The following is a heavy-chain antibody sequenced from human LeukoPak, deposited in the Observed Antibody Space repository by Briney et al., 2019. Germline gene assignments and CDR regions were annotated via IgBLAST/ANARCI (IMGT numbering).Heavy chain of an antibody. CDR1: GYTFTGYY. CDR3: ARVGPPGIAVADTN. D-gene: IGHD6-19*01. Sequence: ASVKVSCKASGYTFTGYYMHWVRQAPGQGLEWMGRINPNSGGTNYAHKFQGRVTMSRDTSISTAYMQLSRLRSDDTAVYYCARVGPPGIAVADTNWGQGTLVTVSS. CDR2: INPNSGGT. V-gene: IGHV1-2*06. J-gene: IGHJ4*02.